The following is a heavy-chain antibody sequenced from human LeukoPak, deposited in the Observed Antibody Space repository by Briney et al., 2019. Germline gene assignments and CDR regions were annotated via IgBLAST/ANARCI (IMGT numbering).Heavy chain of an antibody. V-gene: IGHV3-30*03. J-gene: IGHJ4*02. D-gene: IGHD3-3*01. CDR2: ISYDGSNK. Sequence: GGSLRLSCAASGFTFSSYGMHWVRQAPGKGLEWVAVISYDGSNKYYADSVKGRFTISRDNSKNTLYLQMNSLRAEDTAVYYCARDGDTIFGVSYFDYWGQGTLVTVSS. CDR3: ARDGDTIFGVSYFDY. CDR1: GFTFSSYG.